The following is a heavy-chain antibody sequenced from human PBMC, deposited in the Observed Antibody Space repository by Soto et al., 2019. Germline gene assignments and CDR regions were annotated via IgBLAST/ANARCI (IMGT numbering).Heavy chain of an antibody. CDR1: GGTFSSYA. CDR3: ARGSGSYLDAFDI. V-gene: IGHV1-69*13. CDR2: IIPIFGTA. D-gene: IGHD1-26*01. Sequence: SVKISCKASGGTFSSYAISWVRQAPGQGLEWMGGIIPIFGTANYAQKFQGRVTITADESTSTAYMELSSLRSEDTAVYYCARGSGSYLDAFDIWGQGTMVTVSS. J-gene: IGHJ3*02.